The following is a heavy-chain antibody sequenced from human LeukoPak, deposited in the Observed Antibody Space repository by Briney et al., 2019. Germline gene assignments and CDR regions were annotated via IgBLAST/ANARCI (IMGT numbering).Heavy chain of an antibody. V-gene: IGHV4-31*03. D-gene: IGHD6-19*01. CDR1: GGSISSGGYY. Sequence: PSQTLSPTCTVSGGSISSGGYYWSWIRQHPGEGLEWIGYIYYSGSTYYNPSLKSRVTISVDTSKNQFSLKLSSVTAADTAVYYCARASSNAYLDYWGQGTLVTVSS. CDR3: ARASSNAYLDY. CDR2: IYYSGST. J-gene: IGHJ4*02.